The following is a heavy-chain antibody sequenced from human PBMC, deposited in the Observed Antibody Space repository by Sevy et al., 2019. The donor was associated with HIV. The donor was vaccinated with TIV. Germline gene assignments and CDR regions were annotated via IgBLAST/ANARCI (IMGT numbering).Heavy chain of an antibody. V-gene: IGHV3-23*01. CDR1: GFTFSNYA. CDR2: VGSGGST. D-gene: IGHD6-6*01. Sequence: GGSLRLSCAASGFTFSNYAMSWVRQAPGKGLEWVSGVGSGGSTYYADSLKGRFTISRDNSKNTLYRQMNSLRAEDTAVYYCAKGGGIAARLPDYYGMDVWGQGTTVTVSS. J-gene: IGHJ6*02. CDR3: AKGGGIAARLPDYYGMDV.